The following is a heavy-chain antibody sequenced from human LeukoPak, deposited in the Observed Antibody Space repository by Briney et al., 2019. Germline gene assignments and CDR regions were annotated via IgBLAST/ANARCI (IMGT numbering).Heavy chain of an antibody. V-gene: IGHV4-39*07. D-gene: IGHD2-21*01. CDR1: GGSISNYY. J-gene: IGHJ4*02. CDR3: ARGVVIAPQTFDY. CDR2: IYYSGNT. Sequence: SETLSLTCTVSGGSISNYYWGWIRQAPGKGLEWIGSIYYSGNTYYNSSLKSRVTISVDTSKNQFSLKLSSVTAADTAVYYCARGVVIAPQTFDYWGQGTLVTVSS.